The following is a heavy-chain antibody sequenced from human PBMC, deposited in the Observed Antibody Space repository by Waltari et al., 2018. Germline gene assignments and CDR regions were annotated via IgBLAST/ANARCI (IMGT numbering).Heavy chain of an antibody. Sequence: QVQLVQSGAAVKKPGSSVKVSCKASGGTFSSYAISWVRQAPGQGLAWKGGIIPIFGTANYAQKVTGRVTITADESTSTAYMELSSLRAEDTAVYYCARGYGSGSYYYRYYYYYYGMDVWGQGTTVTVSS. V-gene: IGHV1-69*01. CDR2: IIPIFGTA. J-gene: IGHJ6*02. CDR1: GGTFSSYA. D-gene: IGHD3-10*01. CDR3: ARGYGSGSYYYRYYYYYYGMDV.